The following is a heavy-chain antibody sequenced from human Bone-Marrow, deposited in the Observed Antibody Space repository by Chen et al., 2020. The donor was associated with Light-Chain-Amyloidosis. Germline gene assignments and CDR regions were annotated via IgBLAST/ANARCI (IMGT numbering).Heavy chain of an antibody. Sequence: EVQLEQSGPEVKKPGESLKISCKGSGYTFPNYWIGWVRQMPGKGLEWMGVIYPDDSEDRYSPSFEGQVTISADKSITTAYLQWRSLKASDTAMYYCARRRDGYNFDYWGQGTLVTVSS. V-gene: IGHV5-51*01. CDR3: ARRRDGYNFDY. CDR2: IYPDDSED. CDR1: GYTFPNYW. J-gene: IGHJ4*02. D-gene: IGHD5-12*01.